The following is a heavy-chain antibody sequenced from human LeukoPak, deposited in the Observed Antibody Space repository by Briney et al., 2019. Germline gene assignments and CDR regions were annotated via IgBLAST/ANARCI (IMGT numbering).Heavy chain of an antibody. J-gene: IGHJ5*02. D-gene: IGHD3-9*01. V-gene: IGHV3-7*01. Sequence: GGSLRLSCAASGFTFSSYWMSWVRQAPGKGLEWVANIKQDGSEKYYVDSVKGRFTISRDNAKNSLYLQMNSLRAEDTAVYYCASGGYDILTGYYTWGQGTLVTVSS. CDR3: ASGGYDILTGYYT. CDR2: IKQDGSEK. CDR1: GFTFSSYW.